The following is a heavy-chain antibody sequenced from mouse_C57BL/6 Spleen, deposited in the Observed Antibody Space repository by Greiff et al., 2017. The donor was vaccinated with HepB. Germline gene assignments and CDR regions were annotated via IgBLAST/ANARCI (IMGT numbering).Heavy chain of an antibody. CDR2: INPYNGGT. CDR1: GYTFTDYY. J-gene: IGHJ2*01. D-gene: IGHD1-1*01. CDR3: ARFITTVVAGDYFDY. Sequence: VQLQQSGPVLVKPGASVKMSCKASGYTFTDYYMNWVKQSHGKSLEWIGVINPYNGGTSYNQKFKGKATLTVDKSSSTAYMELNSLTSEDSAVYYCARFITTVVAGDYFDYWGQGTTLTVSS. V-gene: IGHV1-19*01.